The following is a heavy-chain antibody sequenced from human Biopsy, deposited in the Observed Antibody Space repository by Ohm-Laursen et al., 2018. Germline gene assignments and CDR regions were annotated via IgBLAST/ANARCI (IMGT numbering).Heavy chain of an antibody. V-gene: IGHV4-38-2*02. D-gene: IGHD3-22*01. Sequence: SDTLSLTCTVSGYIIDSNYYWGWIRQPPGKGLEWIGSILHNRGTFYNPSLQSRVTISVDTSKNHFSLRLRSVTPADTAIYCARDRGYYSDRTVPGYFDLWGRGTLVTVSS. CDR1: GYIIDSNYY. CDR2: ILHNRGT. J-gene: IGHJ2*01. CDR3: ARDRGYYSDRTVPGYFDL.